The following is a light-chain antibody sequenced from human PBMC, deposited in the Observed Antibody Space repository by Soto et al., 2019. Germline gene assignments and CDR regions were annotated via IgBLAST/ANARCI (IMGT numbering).Light chain of an antibody. CDR2: AAS. CDR1: QTISSS. V-gene: IGKV1-12*01. J-gene: IGKJ5*01. Sequence: DIQMTQSPSSVSASVGDRVTISCRASQTISSSLAWYQQKPGQAPKLLIYAASKLQIGVPARFRGSGSATDFSLTISRLQPEDFATHYCQQANSFPPTFGQGTRLDIK. CDR3: QQANSFPPT.